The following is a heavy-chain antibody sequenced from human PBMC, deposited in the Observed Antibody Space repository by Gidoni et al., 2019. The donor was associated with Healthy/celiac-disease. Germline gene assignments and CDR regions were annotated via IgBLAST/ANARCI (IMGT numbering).Heavy chain of an antibody. CDR3: ARGGPQVDP. J-gene: IGHJ5*02. CDR2: IYYSGST. V-gene: IGHV4-59*01. CDR1: GGSISSYY. Sequence: QVQLQESGPGLVKPSETLSLTCTVSGGSISSYYWSWIRQPPGKGLEWIGYIYYSGSTNYNPSLKSRVTISVDTSKNQFSLKLSSVTAADTAVYYCARGGPQVDPWGQGTLVTVSS. D-gene: IGHD3-16*01.